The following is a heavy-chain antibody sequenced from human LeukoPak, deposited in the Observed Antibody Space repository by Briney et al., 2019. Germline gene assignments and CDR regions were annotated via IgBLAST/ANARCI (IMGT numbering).Heavy chain of an antibody. D-gene: IGHD4-17*01. J-gene: IGHJ4*02. Sequence: GGSLRLSCAASGFTFTSYAMGWVRQAPGKGLEWVSSVSGSGDGTYYADSVKGRFTISRGNSKKTLDLHMDSLRAEDTAVYYCAKERLGGNYGDYAVDYWGQGTMDTVSS. CDR3: AKERLGGNYGDYAVDY. V-gene: IGHV3-23*01. CDR1: GFTFTSYA. CDR2: VSGSGDGT.